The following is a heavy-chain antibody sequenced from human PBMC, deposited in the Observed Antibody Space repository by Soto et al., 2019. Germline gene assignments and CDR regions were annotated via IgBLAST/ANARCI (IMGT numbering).Heavy chain of an antibody. Sequence: ASVKVSCKASGYTFTVYYMHWVRQAPGQGLEWMGWINPNSGGSTSYAQKFQGRVTMTRDTSTSTVYMELSSLRSEDTAVYYCARDNAITMVRGVITNGMDVWGQGTTVTVSS. V-gene: IGHV1-46*01. CDR3: ARDNAITMVRGVITNGMDV. D-gene: IGHD3-10*01. CDR2: INPNSGGST. J-gene: IGHJ6*02. CDR1: GYTFTVYY.